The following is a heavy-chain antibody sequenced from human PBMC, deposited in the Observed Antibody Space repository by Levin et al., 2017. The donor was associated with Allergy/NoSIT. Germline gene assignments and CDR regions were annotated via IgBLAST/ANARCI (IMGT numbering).Heavy chain of an antibody. Sequence: AGGSLRLSCAASGFDFSSYNMNWVRQAPGKGLEWVSSVSSSSSYINYADSVKGRFTISRDNAKNSLYLQMDSLRAEDTAVYYCVRFYYYYMDVWGKGTTVTVSS. CDR2: VSSSSSYI. V-gene: IGHV3-21*06. CDR3: VRFYYYYMDV. J-gene: IGHJ6*03. CDR1: GFDFSSYN.